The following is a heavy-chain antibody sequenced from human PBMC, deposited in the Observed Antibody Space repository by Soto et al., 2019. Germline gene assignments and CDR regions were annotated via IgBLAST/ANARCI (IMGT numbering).Heavy chain of an antibody. CDR1: GFTFSSYA. CDR3: VKDLEVGWFGELLVGYYYYGMDV. V-gene: IGHV3-64D*08. J-gene: IGHJ6*02. Sequence: QPGGSLRLSCSASGFTFSSYAMHWVRQAPGKGLEYVSAISSNGGSTYYADSVKGRFTISRDNSKNTLYLQMSSLRAEDTAVYYCVKDLEVGWFGELLVGYYYYGMDVWGQGTTVTVSS. D-gene: IGHD3-10*01. CDR2: ISSNGGST.